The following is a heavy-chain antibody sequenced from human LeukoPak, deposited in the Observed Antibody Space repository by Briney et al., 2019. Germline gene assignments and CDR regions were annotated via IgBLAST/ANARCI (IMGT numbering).Heavy chain of an antibody. CDR1: GGSISSYY. CDR3: ARDVPVGYFFDY. V-gene: IGHV4-59*01. Sequence: SETLSLTCTVSGGSISSYYWSWLRQPPGKGLEWIGYIYYSGSTNYNPSLKSRVTISVDTSKNQFSLKLSSVTAADTAVYYCARDVPVGYFFDYWGQGTLVTVSS. CDR2: IYYSGST. D-gene: IGHD3-10*02. J-gene: IGHJ4*02.